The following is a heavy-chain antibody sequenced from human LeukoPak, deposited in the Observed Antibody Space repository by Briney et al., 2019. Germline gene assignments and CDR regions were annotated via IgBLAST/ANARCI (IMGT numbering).Heavy chain of an antibody. J-gene: IGHJ4*02. D-gene: IGHD3-10*01. CDR1: GYTSNAFF. V-gene: IGHV1-2*02. CDR3: ARAYANYGDY. CDR2: INPHSGDT. Sequence: ASVKVSCKASGYTSNAFFIHWVRQAPGQGLEWLGWINPHSGDTTYAQNFQGRVTMTRDTSISTIYMEVTSLISDDTAIYYCARAYANYGDYWGQGTLVTVSS.